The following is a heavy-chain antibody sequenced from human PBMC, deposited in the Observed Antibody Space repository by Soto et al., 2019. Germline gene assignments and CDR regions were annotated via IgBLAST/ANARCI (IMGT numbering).Heavy chain of an antibody. Sequence: GGSLRLSCAASGFTFSSYAMSWVRQAPGKGLEWVSAISGRGGSTYYADPVKGRFTISIDKSKDTLYLQMKSLRARDTAVYYCAKRGRSYIQPAEFYYWGQGTLVTVSS. CDR2: ISGRGGST. V-gene: IGHV3-23*01. CDR3: AKRGRSYIQPAEFYY. CDR1: GFTFSSYA. J-gene: IGHJ4*02. D-gene: IGHD1-26*01.